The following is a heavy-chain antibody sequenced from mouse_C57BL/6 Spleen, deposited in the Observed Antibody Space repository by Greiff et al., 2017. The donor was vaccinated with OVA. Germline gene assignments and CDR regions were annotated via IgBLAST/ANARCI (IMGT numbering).Heavy chain of an antibody. D-gene: IGHD2-12*01. V-gene: IGHV7-3*01. CDR2: IRNKANGYTT. CDR1: GFTFTDYY. CDR3: ARDNYYNGFDY. Sequence: DVQLVESGGGLVQPGGSLSLSCAASGFTFTDYYMSWVRQPPGKALAWLGFIRNKANGYTTEYSVSVKGRFTISRDNSKSILYLQMNALRAEDSATYYCARDNYYNGFDYWGQGTTLTVSS. J-gene: IGHJ2*01.